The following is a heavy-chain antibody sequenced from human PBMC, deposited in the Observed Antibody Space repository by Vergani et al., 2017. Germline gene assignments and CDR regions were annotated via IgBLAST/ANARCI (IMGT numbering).Heavy chain of an antibody. D-gene: IGHD4-11*01. V-gene: IGHV3-23*01. CDR3: TRTQRRYSNYAFDP. Sequence: EVQLLESGGGLVQPGGSLRLSCAASGFTFSSYAMSWVRQAPGKGLEWVSAISGSGGSTYYADSVKGRFTISRDNSKNTLYLQMNSLKTEDTAVYYRTRTQRRYSNYAFDPWGQGTLVTVSS. CDR2: ISGSGGST. CDR1: GFTFSSYA. J-gene: IGHJ5*02.